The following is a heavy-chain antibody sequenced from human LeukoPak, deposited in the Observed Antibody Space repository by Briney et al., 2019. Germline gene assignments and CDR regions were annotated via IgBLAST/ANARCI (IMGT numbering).Heavy chain of an antibody. J-gene: IGHJ6*03. D-gene: IGHD5-24*01. CDR1: GFIFDDYA. CDR2: ISWNGDKL. V-gene: IGHV3-9*01. CDR3: VKGSGDAHYYFYMDV. Sequence: GGSLRLSCAAFGFIFDDYAMHWVRQAPGKGLEWVSGISWNGDKLDYADSVKGRFTISRDNAKNSLYLQMNSLRPADTALYYCVKGSGDAHYYFYMDVWGKGTTVTVSS.